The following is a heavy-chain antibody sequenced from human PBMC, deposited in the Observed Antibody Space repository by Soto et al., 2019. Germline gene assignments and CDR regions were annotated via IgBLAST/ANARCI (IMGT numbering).Heavy chain of an antibody. J-gene: IGHJ4*02. CDR1: GFTFSSYP. CDR2: ISYDGSNK. D-gene: IGHD5-12*01. V-gene: IGHV3-30*09. Sequence: QVQLVESGGGVVQPGRSLRLSCAASGFTFSSYPMHWVRQAPGKGLEWVAVISYDGSNKYYADSVKGRFAICRANSKNTLYLQMNSLRCEDTAVYYCAINDCSVYVFFDYWGQGTLVTVSS. CDR3: AINDCSVYVFFDY.